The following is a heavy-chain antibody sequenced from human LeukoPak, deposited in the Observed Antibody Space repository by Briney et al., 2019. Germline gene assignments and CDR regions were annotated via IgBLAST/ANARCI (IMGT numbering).Heavy chain of an antibody. CDR3: AKGELGAVAGAWADY. D-gene: IGHD6-19*01. CDR1: GFTFSSYS. Sequence: GGSLRLSCAASGFTFSSYSMNWVRQAPGKGLEWASYISSSSSTIYYADSVKGRFTISRDNAKNSLYLQMNSLRAEDTALYYCAKGELGAVAGAWADYWGQGTLVTVSS. V-gene: IGHV3-48*04. J-gene: IGHJ4*02. CDR2: ISSSSSTI.